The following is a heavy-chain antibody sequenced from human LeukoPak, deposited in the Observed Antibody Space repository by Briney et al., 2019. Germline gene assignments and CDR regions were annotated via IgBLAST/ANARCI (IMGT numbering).Heavy chain of an antibody. CDR3: ARDLLYPLDAFDI. Sequence: QAGGSLRLSCAASGVTVSNNYMNWVRQAPGKGLEWVSVIYSGGHTYYADSVKGRFTISRDNSKNTVYLQMNSLRAEDTAVYYCARDLLYPLDAFDIWGQGTMVTVSS. D-gene: IGHD2/OR15-2a*01. CDR1: GVTVSNNY. V-gene: IGHV3-53*01. CDR2: IYSGGHT. J-gene: IGHJ3*02.